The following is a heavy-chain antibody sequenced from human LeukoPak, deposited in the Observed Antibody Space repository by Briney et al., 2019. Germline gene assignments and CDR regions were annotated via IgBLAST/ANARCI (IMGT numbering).Heavy chain of an antibody. J-gene: IGHJ4*02. D-gene: IGHD4-17*01. CDR2: INHSGST. Sequence: SETLSLTCAVYGGSFSGYYWSWIRQPPGKGLEWTGEINHSGSTNYNPSLKSRVTISVDTSKNQFSLKLSSVTAADTAVYYCARGGDSPTGFDYWGQGTLVTVSS. CDR3: ARGGDSPTGFDY. CDR1: GGSFSGYY. V-gene: IGHV4-34*01.